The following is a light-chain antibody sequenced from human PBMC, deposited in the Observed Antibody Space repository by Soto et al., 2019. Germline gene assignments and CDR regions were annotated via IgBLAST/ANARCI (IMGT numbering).Light chain of an antibody. CDR3: QQGHNWPLT. J-gene: IGKJ2*01. CDR2: GAS. V-gene: IGKV3-15*01. CDR1: KSINSE. Sequence: EIVMTQSPATLSLSPGERDALSCRASKSINSELAWYQQKPGQPPRLLIYGASTRATGVPARFTGSESGSEFTLTISGLQSEDFAVYYCQQGHNWPLTFGQGTRLEI.